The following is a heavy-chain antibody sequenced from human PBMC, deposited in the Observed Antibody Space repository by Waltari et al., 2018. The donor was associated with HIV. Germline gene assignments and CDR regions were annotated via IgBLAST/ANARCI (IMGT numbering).Heavy chain of an antibody. CDR2: IGIAGDT. D-gene: IGHD3-22*01. CDR3: ARGAPYYESRGYPDH. Sequence: EEHLVESGGGLVQPGGSLRLSCAASGFTFSSYDMHWVRQATGKGLEWVSVIGIAGDTCYPDSVKGRFTISRDNAKNSVFLQMNSLRVGDTAVYFCARGAPYYESRGYPDHWGQGTLVTVSS. J-gene: IGHJ4*02. V-gene: IGHV3-13*01. CDR1: GFTFSSYD.